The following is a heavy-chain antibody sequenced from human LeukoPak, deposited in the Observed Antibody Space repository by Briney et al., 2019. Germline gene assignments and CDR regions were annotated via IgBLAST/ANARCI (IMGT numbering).Heavy chain of an antibody. D-gene: IGHD3-22*01. CDR3: ARGGDSSSWFTSPDY. V-gene: IGHV1-2*02. CDR1: GYTFTGYY. Sequence: ASVTVSCKASGYTFTGYYMHWVRQAPGQGLEWMGWINPNSGGTNYAQKFQGRVPMTRDTSISAAYMELSRLRSDDTAVYYCARGGDSSSWFTSPDYWGQGSLVTVSS. J-gene: IGHJ4*02. CDR2: INPNSGGT.